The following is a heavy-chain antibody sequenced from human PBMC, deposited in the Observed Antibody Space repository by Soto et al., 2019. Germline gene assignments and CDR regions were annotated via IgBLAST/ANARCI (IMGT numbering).Heavy chain of an antibody. CDR1: GYTFTSHC. J-gene: IGHJ6*03. CDR3: ARMVRGSNIDYYHYMDV. CDR2: ISASNGDT. V-gene: IGHV1-18*01. D-gene: IGHD3-10*01. Sequence: QVQLVQSGAVMKKPGASVKVSCKASGYTFTSHCLSWVRQAPGQGLEWMGWISASNGDTNYAQKYQGRVTVTTDTSTSTGYMELRSLRSEDTAVYYCARMVRGSNIDYYHYMDVWGEGTTVTVSS.